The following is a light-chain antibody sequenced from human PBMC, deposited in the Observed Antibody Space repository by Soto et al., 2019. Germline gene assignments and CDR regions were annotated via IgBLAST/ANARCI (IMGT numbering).Light chain of an antibody. J-gene: IGKJ2*01. V-gene: IGKV3-15*01. Sequence: EIVMTQSPATLSVSPGERATLFCRASQSVCRTLAWYQQKPGQSPRLLVYGASTRANGTPARFSGSGSGTEFTLTISSLQSEDVAVYYCQQYNQWPPYTFGQGTNVQIK. CDR2: GAS. CDR3: QQYNQWPPYT. CDR1: QSVCRT.